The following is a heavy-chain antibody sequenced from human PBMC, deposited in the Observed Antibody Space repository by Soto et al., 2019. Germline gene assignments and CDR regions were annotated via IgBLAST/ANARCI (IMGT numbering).Heavy chain of an antibody. CDR3: ARDKGVSSWPLPYAFDI. D-gene: IGHD6-13*01. V-gene: IGHV3-48*03. J-gene: IGHJ3*02. Sequence: PGGSLRLSCAASGFTFSSYEMNWVRQAPGKGLEWVSYISSSGSTIYHADSVKGRFTISRDNAKNSLYLQMNSLRAEDTAVYYCARDKGVSSWPLPYAFDIWGQGTMVTV. CDR2: ISSSGSTI. CDR1: GFTFSSYE.